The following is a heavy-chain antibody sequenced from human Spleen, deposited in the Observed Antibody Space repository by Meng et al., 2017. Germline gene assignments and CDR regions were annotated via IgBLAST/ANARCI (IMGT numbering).Heavy chain of an antibody. D-gene: IGHD3-16*01. Sequence: EVQLIQSGGGFVQPGGSLGLSCAASGFTFSTSDMSWVRQAPGKGLEWVSVISGSGDYTYYADSVKGRFTISRDNSKNTLYLQMNRLRVEDTAVYYCAKDGPFGGVFLGSWGQGTLVTVSS. CDR3: AKDGPFGGVFLGS. J-gene: IGHJ5*01. CDR2: ISGSGDYT. V-gene: IGHV3-23*01. CDR1: GFTFSTSD.